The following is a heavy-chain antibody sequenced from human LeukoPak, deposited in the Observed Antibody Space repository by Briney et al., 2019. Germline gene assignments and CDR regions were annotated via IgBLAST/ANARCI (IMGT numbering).Heavy chain of an antibody. CDR1: GFTFSSYW. CDR2: IKQDGSEK. J-gene: IGHJ3*02. CDR3: AREPGDFDASGI. Sequence: PGGSLRLSCAASGFTFSSYWMSWVRQAPGKGLEWVANIKQDGSEKYYVDSVKGRFAISRDNAKNPLYLQMNSLRAEDTAVYYCAREPGDFDASGIWGQGTMVTVSS. V-gene: IGHV3-7*03. D-gene: IGHD1-14*01.